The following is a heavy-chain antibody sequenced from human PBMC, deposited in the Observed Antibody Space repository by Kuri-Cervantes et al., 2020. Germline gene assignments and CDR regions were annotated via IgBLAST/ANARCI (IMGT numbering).Heavy chain of an antibody. V-gene: IGHV1-2*02. J-gene: IGHJ1*01. D-gene: IGHD3-22*01. CDR3: ARDTQTGDSSGYYGAEYFQH. Sequence: ASVKVSCKASGYTFTGYYMHWLRQVPGQGPEWMGWINPNSDGTNYAQNFQGRVTMTRDTSISTAYMGLRRLRSDDTAVYYCARDTQTGDSSGYYGAEYFQHWGQGTLVTVSS. CDR2: INPNSDGT. CDR1: GYTFTGYY.